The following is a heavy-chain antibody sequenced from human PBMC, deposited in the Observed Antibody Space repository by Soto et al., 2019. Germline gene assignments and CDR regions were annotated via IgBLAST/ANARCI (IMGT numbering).Heavy chain of an antibody. Sequence: SETLSLTCAVSGGSITSANWWTWVRQPPGGGLEWIGEISHSGITNYKASLKSRVTMSVDKTKNDVSLKLTSVTAADTAVYYCARVLRGWFDPWGQGTPVTSPQ. V-gene: IGHV4-4*02. CDR3: ARVLRGWFDP. CDR1: GGSITSANW. CDR2: ISHSGIT. J-gene: IGHJ5*02.